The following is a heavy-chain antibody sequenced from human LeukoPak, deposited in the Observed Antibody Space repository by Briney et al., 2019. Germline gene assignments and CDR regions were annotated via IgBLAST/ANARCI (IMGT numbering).Heavy chain of an antibody. V-gene: IGHV4-39*01. Sequence: PETLSLTCTVPGGSISSSSYYWGWIRQPPGNGLEWIGSIYYSGSTYYNPSLKSRVTISVDTSKNQFSLKLSSVAAADTAVYYCARPSSGPYYFDYWGQGTLVAVSS. D-gene: IGHD6-19*01. CDR1: GGSISSSSYY. CDR3: ARPSSGPYYFDY. CDR2: IYYSGST. J-gene: IGHJ4*02.